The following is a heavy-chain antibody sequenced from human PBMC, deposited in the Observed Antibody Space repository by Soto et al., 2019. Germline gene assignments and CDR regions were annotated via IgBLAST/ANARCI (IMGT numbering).Heavy chain of an antibody. CDR2: ILYDGSKK. J-gene: IGHJ4*02. D-gene: IGHD4-17*01. V-gene: IGHV3-30*18. Sequence: PGGSLRLSCAASGFTFSSYGMHWVRQAPGKGLEWVAVILYDGSKKYYADSMKGRFTISRDNSKNTLYLQMNSLRAEDTALYYCAKDRGALRWSEEHYYFDYWGQGPLVTVSS. CDR3: AKDRGALRWSEEHYYFDY. CDR1: GFTFSSYG.